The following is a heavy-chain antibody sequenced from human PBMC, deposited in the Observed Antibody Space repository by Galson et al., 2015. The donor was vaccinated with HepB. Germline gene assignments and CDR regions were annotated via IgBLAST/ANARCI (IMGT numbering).Heavy chain of an antibody. CDR1: GYTFTSYG. CDR2: ISAYNGNT. D-gene: IGHD3-3*01. CDR3: ARRSLEWLSLIYYYYGMDV. Sequence: SVKVSCKASGYTFTSYGISWVRQAPGQGLEWMGWISAYNGNTNYAQKLQGRVTMTTDTSTSTAYMELRSLRSDDTAVYYCARRSLEWLSLIYYYYGMDVWGQGTTVTVSS. J-gene: IGHJ6*02. V-gene: IGHV1-18*04.